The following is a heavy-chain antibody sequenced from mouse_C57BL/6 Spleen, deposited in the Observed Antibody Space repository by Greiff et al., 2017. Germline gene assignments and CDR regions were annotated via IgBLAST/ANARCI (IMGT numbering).Heavy chain of an antibody. CDR1: GFSLTSYG. CDR3: AKKYYGSGDYAMDY. Sequence: QVQLQQSGPGLVQPSQSLSITCTVSGFSLTSYGVHWVRQPPGKGLEWLGVIWSGGSTDYNAAFISRLSISKDNSKSQVFFKMNSLQADDTAIYYCAKKYYGSGDYAMDYWGQGTSVTVSS. D-gene: IGHD1-1*01. CDR2: IWSGGST. J-gene: IGHJ4*01. V-gene: IGHV2-4*01.